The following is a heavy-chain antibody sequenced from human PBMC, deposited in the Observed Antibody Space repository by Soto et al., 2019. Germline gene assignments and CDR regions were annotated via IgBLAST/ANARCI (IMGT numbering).Heavy chain of an antibody. CDR3: ARHHYDSRDYYYYDMDV. Sequence: PGESLKISCKGSGYSFTSYWIGWVRQMPGKGLEWMGIIYPGDSDTRYSPSFQGQVTISADKSISTAYLQWSSLKASDTAMYYCARHHYDSRDYYYYDMDVWGQGTTVTVSS. V-gene: IGHV5-51*01. CDR2: IYPGDSDT. J-gene: IGHJ6*02. D-gene: IGHD3-22*01. CDR1: GYSFTSYW.